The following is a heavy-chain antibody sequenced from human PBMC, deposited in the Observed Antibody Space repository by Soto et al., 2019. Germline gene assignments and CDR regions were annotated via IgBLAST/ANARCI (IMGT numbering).Heavy chain of an antibody. Sequence: EVQLLESGGDLVQPGGSLRLSCAASGFTFSTLAMSWVRQAPGKGLEWVASVSAGGDITYYADSVKGRFTISRGNSKSTLYLQMNALRAEDTAVYYCARQNHGTGGYLDPWGRGTLVTVSS. CDR2: VSAGGDIT. J-gene: IGHJ2*01. CDR3: ARQNHGTGGYLDP. D-gene: IGHD3-16*01. CDR1: GFTFSTLA. V-gene: IGHV3-23*01.